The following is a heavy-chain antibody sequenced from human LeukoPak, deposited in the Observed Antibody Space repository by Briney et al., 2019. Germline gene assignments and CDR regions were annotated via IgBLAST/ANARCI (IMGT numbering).Heavy chain of an antibody. D-gene: IGHD1-1*01. CDR3: ATTTGTTYSWFDP. V-gene: IGHV1-2*02. CDR1: GYTFTGYY. Sequence: GASVKVSCKASGYTFTGYYMHWVRQAPGQGLEWMGWINPNSGGTNYAQKFQGRVTMTRDTSISTAYMELSRLRSDDTAVYYCATTTGTTYSWFDPWGQGTLVTVSS. J-gene: IGHJ5*02. CDR2: INPNSGGT.